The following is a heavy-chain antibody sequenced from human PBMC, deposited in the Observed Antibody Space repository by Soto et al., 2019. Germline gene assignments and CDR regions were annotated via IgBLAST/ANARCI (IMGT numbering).Heavy chain of an antibody. Sequence: QVQLVQSGAEVQKPGSSLRVSCEASGGTLSSYTFNWERQAPGQGLEWMGRIIPVLNITNYAQNFKGRVTITADKSTSTVYMKLSSLRSDDSAIYYCARGVWVTDGGMNYYYYYMDVWGKGSTVTVSS. D-gene: IGHD2-21*02. V-gene: IGHV1-69*02. J-gene: IGHJ6*03. CDR1: GGTLSSYT. CDR3: ARGVWVTDGGMNYYYYYMDV. CDR2: IIPVLNIT.